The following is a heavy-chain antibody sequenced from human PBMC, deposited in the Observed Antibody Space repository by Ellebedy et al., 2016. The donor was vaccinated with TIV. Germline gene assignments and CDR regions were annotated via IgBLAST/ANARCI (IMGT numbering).Heavy chain of an antibody. CDR1: GYTFTSYA. CDR3: ARAVYGMGWFDP. J-gene: IGHJ5*02. CDR2: INAGNGNT. Sequence: AASVKVSCKASGYTFTSYAMHWVRQAPGQRLEWMGWINAGNGNTNYSQNFQVRVTITRDTSANTAYMELRSLRSEDTAVYYCARAVYGMGWFDPWGQGTLVTVSS. V-gene: IGHV1-3*01. D-gene: IGHD2-8*01.